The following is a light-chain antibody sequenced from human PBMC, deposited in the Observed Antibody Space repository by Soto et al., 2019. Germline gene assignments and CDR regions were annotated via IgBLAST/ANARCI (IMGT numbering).Light chain of an antibody. CDR3: QQYYNSVLT. CDR1: QSISSY. J-gene: IGKJ4*01. Sequence: DIEMTQSPSSLSSSVGDIFTITCRASQSISSYLNWFQQKPGKAPKVLISAASTLQSGVPPRFSGSISGTDFTLTISSLQPEDSASYYCQQYYNSVLTFGGGTKVDIK. V-gene: IGKV1-39*01. CDR2: AAS.